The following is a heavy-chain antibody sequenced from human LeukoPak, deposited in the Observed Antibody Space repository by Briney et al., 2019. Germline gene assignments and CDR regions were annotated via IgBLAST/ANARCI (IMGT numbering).Heavy chain of an antibody. V-gene: IGHV3-21*01. CDR1: GFTFSGYS. D-gene: IGHD3-22*01. CDR2: FGTRSTSV. J-gene: IGHJ4*02. CDR3: AREVSEGFDF. Sequence: GGSLGLSCTASGFTFSGYSMNWIRQAPGKGLEWVSSFGTRSTSVYHAGSVRGRFAISRDNAKNSLYLQMNSLRAEDTALYYCAREVSEGFDFWGQGTLVTVSS.